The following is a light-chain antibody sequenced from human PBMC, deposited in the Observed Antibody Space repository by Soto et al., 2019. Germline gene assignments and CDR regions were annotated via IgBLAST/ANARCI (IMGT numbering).Light chain of an antibody. CDR1: ENIFKY. J-gene: IGKJ4*01. Sequence: DIQMIQSPATLSASVGDRITITCRASENIFKYVAWYQQTSGSAPNLLIYAASDLESGVPSRFSGSGSGTECSLTIDNLQPTDSATYYCQHYNTRSIAFGGGTKVDVK. CDR2: AAS. V-gene: IGKV1-5*01. CDR3: QHYNTRSIA.